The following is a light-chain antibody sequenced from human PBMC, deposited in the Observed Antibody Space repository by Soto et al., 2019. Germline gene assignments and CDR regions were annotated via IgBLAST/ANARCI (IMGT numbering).Light chain of an antibody. J-gene: IGKJ4*01. Sequence: AIQXXXSPASXXASVGDRATXXXXASQGXXXDLGWYQVKPGKAPRLLIYTASNLQSGVPSRFSGSGSGTDFTLTINGLQPEDFAIYYCLQEYNYPLTFGGGTRVEIK. CDR3: LQEYNYPLT. V-gene: IGKV1-6*01. CDR1: QGXXXD. CDR2: TAS.